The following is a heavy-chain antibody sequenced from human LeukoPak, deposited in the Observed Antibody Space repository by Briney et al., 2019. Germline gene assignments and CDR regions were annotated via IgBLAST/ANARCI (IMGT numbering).Heavy chain of an antibody. CDR3: ARGNYGSGSYYVVDFDY. Sequence: PSETLSLTCTVSGDSIKNYYWSWIRQSPGKGLEWIGYIYHSGNTNYNPSLKSRLTMSIDTSKNQFSLTLNSVTAADTAVYYCARGNYGSGSYYVVDFDYWGQGTLVTVSS. D-gene: IGHD3-10*01. CDR1: GDSIKNYY. CDR2: IYHSGNT. J-gene: IGHJ4*02. V-gene: IGHV4-59*01.